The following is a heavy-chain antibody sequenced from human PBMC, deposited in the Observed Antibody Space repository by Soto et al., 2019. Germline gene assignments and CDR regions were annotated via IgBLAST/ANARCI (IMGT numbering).Heavy chain of an antibody. CDR1: GFTFRTYT. J-gene: IGHJ1*01. CDR3: AKYPGGTLAEYFQH. Sequence: GGSLRLSCISSGFTFRTYTMNWVRQAPGKGLEWVSGIRGFSPYTFYAESVKGRFTISRDNAKNSLYLQMNSLRAEDTAVYYCAKYPGGTLAEYFQHWGQGTLVTVS. V-gene: IGHV3-21*01. D-gene: IGHD2-2*02. CDR2: IRGFSPYT.